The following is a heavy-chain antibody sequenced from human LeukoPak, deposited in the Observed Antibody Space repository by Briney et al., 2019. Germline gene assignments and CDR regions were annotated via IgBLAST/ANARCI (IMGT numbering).Heavy chain of an antibody. CDR2: IYYGGST. Sequence: SETLSLTCSVSGGSISSSNYYWGWIRQPPGKGLEWIGSIYYGGSTYYNPSLKSRVTISVDTSKNQFSLKLSSVTAADTAVYYCARHKTPEDTLDYWGQGTLVTVSS. CDR1: GGSISSSNYY. V-gene: IGHV4-39*01. J-gene: IGHJ4*02. D-gene: IGHD2-15*01. CDR3: ARHKTPEDTLDY.